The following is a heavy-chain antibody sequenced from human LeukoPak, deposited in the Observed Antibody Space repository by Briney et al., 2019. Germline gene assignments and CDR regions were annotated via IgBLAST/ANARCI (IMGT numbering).Heavy chain of an antibody. J-gene: IGHJ5*02. V-gene: IGHV4-31*03. CDR3: ARDYGNNWFDP. Sequence: SETLSLTCTVSGGSISSGDYYWSWIRQHPGKGLEWIGYIYYSGDTYYNPSLRSRVSISVDTSKNQFSLKLSSVTAADTAMYYCARDYGNNWFDPWGQGTLVTVSA. CDR2: IYYSGDT. CDR1: GGSISSGDYY. D-gene: IGHD4-17*01.